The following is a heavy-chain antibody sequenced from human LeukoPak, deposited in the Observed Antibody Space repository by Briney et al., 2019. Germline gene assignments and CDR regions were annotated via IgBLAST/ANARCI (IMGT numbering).Heavy chain of an antibody. D-gene: IGHD3-16*01. CDR3: ASGGGGPQDY. J-gene: IGHJ4*02. CDR1: GGSISSGGYY. Sequence: SQTLSLTCTVSGGSISSGGYYWSWIRQPPGKGLEWIGYIYHSGSTYYNPSLKSRVTISVDTFKNQFSLKLSSVTAADTAVYYCASGGGGPQDYWGQGTLVTVSS. CDR2: IYHSGST. V-gene: IGHV4-30-2*02.